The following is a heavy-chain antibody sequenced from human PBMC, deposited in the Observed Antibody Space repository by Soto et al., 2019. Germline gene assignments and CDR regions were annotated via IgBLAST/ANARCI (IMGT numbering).Heavy chain of an antibody. J-gene: IGHJ4*02. CDR1: GFTFSSYA. Sequence: PGESLKISCAASGFTFSSYAMSWVRQAPGKGLEWVSAISGSGGSTYYADSVKGRFTISRDNSKNTLYLQMNSLRAEDKAVYYCAKDDDYYYDSSGYPDYWGQGTLVTVSS. V-gene: IGHV3-23*01. CDR2: ISGSGGST. CDR3: AKDDDYYYDSSGYPDY. D-gene: IGHD3-22*01.